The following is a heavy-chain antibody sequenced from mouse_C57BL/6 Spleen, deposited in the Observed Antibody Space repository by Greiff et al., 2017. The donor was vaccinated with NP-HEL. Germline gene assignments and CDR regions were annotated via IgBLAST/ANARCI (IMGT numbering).Heavy chain of an antibody. J-gene: IGHJ4*01. D-gene: IGHD2-3*01. CDR3: ARRIYDGYCYAMDY. CDR1: GFTFSSYG. V-gene: IGHV5-6*01. CDR2: ISSGGSYT. Sequence: EVHLVESGGDLVKPGGSLKLSCAASGFTFSSYGMSWVRQTPDKRLEWVATISSGGSYTYYPDSVKGRFTISRDNAKNTLYLQMSSLKSEDTAMYYCARRIYDGYCYAMDYWGQGTSVTVSS.